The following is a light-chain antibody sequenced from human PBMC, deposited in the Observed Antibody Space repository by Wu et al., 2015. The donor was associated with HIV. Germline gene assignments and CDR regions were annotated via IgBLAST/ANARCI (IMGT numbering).Light chain of an antibody. J-gene: IGKJ1*01. V-gene: IGKV3-20*01. CDR1: QSVSSSF. CDR2: GAS. Sequence: EIVLTQSPGTQSLSPGERATLSCRASQSVSSSFLAWYQQKPGQAPKLLIYGASYRATGIPDRFSGSGSGTDFTLTISRLEPEDFAVYYCQQYGSSPTWTFGRGTRVEIK. CDR3: QQYGSSPTWT.